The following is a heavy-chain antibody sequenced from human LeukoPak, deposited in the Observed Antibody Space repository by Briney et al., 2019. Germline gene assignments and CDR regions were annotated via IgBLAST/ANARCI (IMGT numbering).Heavy chain of an antibody. Sequence: PGGSLRLSCAASGFTFSIYSMNWVRQAPGKGLEWVSSISSSSSYIYYADSVKGRFSISRDNAKNSLYLQMNSLRAEDTAVYYCARDRFTSSGWYGDYMDVWGKGTTVTVSS. V-gene: IGHV3-21*01. D-gene: IGHD6-19*01. CDR1: GFTFSIYS. CDR3: ARDRFTSSGWYGDYMDV. J-gene: IGHJ6*03. CDR2: ISSSSSYI.